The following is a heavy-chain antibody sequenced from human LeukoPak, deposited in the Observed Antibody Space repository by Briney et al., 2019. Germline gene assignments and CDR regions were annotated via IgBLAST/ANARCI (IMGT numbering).Heavy chain of an antibody. CDR2: IYYSGST. CDR3: ARGARAGYNLEPFDY. V-gene: IGHV4-59*08. Sequence: SETLSLTCTVSGXSMSSYYWSWIPQPPGKGLEWIGYIYYSGSTKYNPSLKSRVTISVDTSKNQFSLKLSSVTAADTAVYYCARGARAGYNLEPFDYWGQGTLVTVSS. J-gene: IGHJ4*02. D-gene: IGHD5-24*01. CDR1: GXSMSSYY.